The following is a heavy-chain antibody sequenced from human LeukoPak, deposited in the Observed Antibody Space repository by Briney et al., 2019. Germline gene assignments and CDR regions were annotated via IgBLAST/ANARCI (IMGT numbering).Heavy chain of an antibody. Sequence: PSETLSLTCTVSGGSISSYYWNWIRQPPGKGLEWIGYIYYRGSTNYNPSLKSRVTISVDTSKNQFSLKLSSVTAADTAVYYCARGADSSGYYSIFYFDYWGQGTLVTVSS. D-gene: IGHD3-22*01. CDR3: ARGADSSGYYSIFYFDY. J-gene: IGHJ4*02. CDR1: GGSISSYY. V-gene: IGHV4-59*01. CDR2: IYYRGST.